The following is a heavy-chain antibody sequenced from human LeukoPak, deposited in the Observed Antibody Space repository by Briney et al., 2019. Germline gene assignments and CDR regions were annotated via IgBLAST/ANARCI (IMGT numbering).Heavy chain of an antibody. J-gene: IGHJ5*02. V-gene: IGHV3-23*01. CDR2: ISGSGGST. CDR3: VVDCSSTSCRRNWIDP. D-gene: IGHD2-2*01. Sequence: GGSLRLSCAASGFTFSSYAMSWVRQAPGKGLEWVSAISGSGGSTYYADSVKGRFTISRDNSKNTLYLQMNSLRAEDTAVYYCVVDCSSTSCRRNWIDPWGQGTLVTVSS. CDR1: GFTFSSYA.